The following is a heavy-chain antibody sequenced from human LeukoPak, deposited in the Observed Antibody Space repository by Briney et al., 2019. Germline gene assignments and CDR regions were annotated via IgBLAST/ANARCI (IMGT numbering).Heavy chain of an antibody. Sequence: GGSLRLSCAASGFTFSSYGMSWVRQAPGKGLEWVSGISGSGGSTYYADSVKGRFTISRDNSKNTLYLQMNSLRAEDTAVYYCARGGGYTDYWGQGTLVTVSS. CDR1: GFTFSSYG. CDR2: ISGSGGST. CDR3: ARGGGYTDY. D-gene: IGHD5-24*01. V-gene: IGHV3-23*01. J-gene: IGHJ4*02.